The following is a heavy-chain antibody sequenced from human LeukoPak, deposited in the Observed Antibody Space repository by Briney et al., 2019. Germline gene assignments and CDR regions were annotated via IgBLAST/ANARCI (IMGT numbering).Heavy chain of an antibody. J-gene: IGHJ3*02. V-gene: IGHV4-59*08. CDR3: ARKTVAGMGAFDI. CDR1: GGSISSYY. D-gene: IGHD6-19*01. CDR2: IYYSGST. Sequence: SETLSLTCTVSGGSISSYYWSWIRQPPGKGLEWVGYIYYSGSTNYNPSLKSRVTISADTSKNQFSLKLSSVTAADTAVYYCARKTVAGMGAFDIWGQGTMVTVSS.